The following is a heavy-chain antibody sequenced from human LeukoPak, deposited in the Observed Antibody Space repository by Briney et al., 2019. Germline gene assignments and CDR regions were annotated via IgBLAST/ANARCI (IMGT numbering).Heavy chain of an antibody. J-gene: IGHJ4*02. CDR1: GGSISNYY. CDR3: ARGRGVKDVAAPRGLDY. CDR2: IYYSGNT. Sequence: SETLSLTCTVSGGSISNYYWSWIRQPPGKGLEWIGYIYYSGNTNYNPSLKSRVIISVDTSKNQFSLKLSSVTAADTAVYYCARGRGVKDVAAPRGLDYWGQGTLVTVSS. V-gene: IGHV4-59*01. D-gene: IGHD2-15*01.